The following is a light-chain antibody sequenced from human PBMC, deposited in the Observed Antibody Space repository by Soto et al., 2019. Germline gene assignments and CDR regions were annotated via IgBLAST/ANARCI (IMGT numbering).Light chain of an antibody. Sequence: RGAQHLTPGERATLSCRASQSVSSSYLAWYQQKPGQAPRLLIYGASSRATGIPDRFSGSGSGPDFTLTISRLEPEDFAVYYCQQYGSSPRTFGQGTKVDIK. CDR3: QQYGSSPRT. J-gene: IGKJ1*01. CDR1: QSVSSSY. CDR2: GAS. V-gene: IGKV3-20*01.